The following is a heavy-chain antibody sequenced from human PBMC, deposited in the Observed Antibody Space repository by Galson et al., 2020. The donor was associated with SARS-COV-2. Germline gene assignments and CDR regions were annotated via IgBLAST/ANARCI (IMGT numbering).Heavy chain of an antibody. D-gene: IGHD3-10*01. CDR2: IYYSGST. V-gene: IGHV4-31*03. J-gene: IGHJ5*02. CDR1: GGSISSGGYY. CDR3: ARAVRGVIIKGFDWFDP. Sequence: SETLSLTCTVSGGSISSGGYYWSWIRQHPGKGLEWLGYIYYSGSTYYNPSLKSRVTISVDTSKNQFSLKLSTLTAADTAVYYCARAVRGVIIKGFDWFDPWGQGTLVTVTS.